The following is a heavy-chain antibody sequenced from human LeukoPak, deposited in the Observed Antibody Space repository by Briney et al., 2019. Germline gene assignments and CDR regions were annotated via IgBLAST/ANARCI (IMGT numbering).Heavy chain of an antibody. Sequence: GGSLRLSCAASGFTFSSYGMHWVRQAPGKGLEWVANIKPDGSDKAYVDSVKGRFTISRDNTKNSLYLQMSSLRAEDTAVYYCARAMTWGQGTLVSVSS. CDR2: IKPDGSDK. V-gene: IGHV3-7*01. CDR3: ARAMT. J-gene: IGHJ5*02. CDR1: GFTFSSYG.